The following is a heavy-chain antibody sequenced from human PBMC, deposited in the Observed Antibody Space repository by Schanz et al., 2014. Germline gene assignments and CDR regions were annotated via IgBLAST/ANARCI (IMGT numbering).Heavy chain of an antibody. CDR1: GFTFSSYS. V-gene: IGHV3-21*04. J-gene: IGHJ4*02. D-gene: IGHD4-17*01. CDR3: ARRRFDYGEVDY. Sequence: VQLVESGGGLVKPGGSLRLSCAASGFTFSSYSMNWVRQAPGKGLEWVSSISSSSSYIYYADSVKGRFTISRDNAKNSLCLQMNSLRAEDTAIYYCARRRFDYGEVDYWGQGTLVTVSS. CDR2: ISSSSSYI.